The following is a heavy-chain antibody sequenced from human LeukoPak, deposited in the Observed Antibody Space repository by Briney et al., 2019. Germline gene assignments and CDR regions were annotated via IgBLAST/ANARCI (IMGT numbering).Heavy chain of an antibody. CDR2: ISGSGRST. J-gene: IGHJ6*02. D-gene: IGHD6-19*01. CDR1: GFTFSSYG. V-gene: IGHV3-23*01. CDR3: AKAAVAGLFYYYGMDV. Sequence: GGSLRLSCAASGFTFSSYGLTWVRQGPGKGLEWVSSISGSGRSTYYADSLKGRFTISRDNSMNTLYVHMNSLRAEDTAVYFCAKAAVAGLFYYYGMDVWGQGTTVTVSS.